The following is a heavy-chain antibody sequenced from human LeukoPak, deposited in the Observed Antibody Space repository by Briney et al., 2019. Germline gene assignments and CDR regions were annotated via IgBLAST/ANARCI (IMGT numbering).Heavy chain of an antibody. D-gene: IGHD3-10*01. CDR1: GGSFSGYY. J-gene: IGHJ4*02. CDR3: ARGSRARGPFDY. Sequence: SETLSLTCAVYGGSFSGYYWSGIRQPPGKGRDWIGEINHSGSTNYNPSLKSRVTISVDTSKNQFSLKLSSVTAADTAVYYCARGSRARGPFDYWGQGTLVTVSS. CDR2: INHSGST. V-gene: IGHV4-34*01.